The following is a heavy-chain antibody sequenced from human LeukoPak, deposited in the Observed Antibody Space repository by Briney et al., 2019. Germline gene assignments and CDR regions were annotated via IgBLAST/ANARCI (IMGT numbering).Heavy chain of an antibody. J-gene: IGHJ4*02. D-gene: IGHD2-15*01. CDR2: ISAYNGNT. Sequence: RAAVNVSCKPSGYTFTIHGISLVRLAPGQGREGMGWISAYNGNTNYAQKLQGNVTITTDSSTIPAYMELRSLRSDDTAVYYCAGVGLGGTYYFVYLGEGGLATVSS. V-gene: IGHV1-18*01. CDR1: GYTFTIHG. CDR3: AGVGLGGTYYFVY.